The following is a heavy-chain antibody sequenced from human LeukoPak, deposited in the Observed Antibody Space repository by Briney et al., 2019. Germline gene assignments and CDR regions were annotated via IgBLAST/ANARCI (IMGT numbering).Heavy chain of an antibody. D-gene: IGHD1-1*01. CDR3: ARGSTDVDY. J-gene: IGHJ4*02. CDR1: GYIFTGYY. V-gene: IGHV1-2*02. CDR2: INPKSGGT. Sequence: ASVKVSFKASGYIFTGYYMHWVRQAPGQGLEWMGWINPKSGGTRYARKFQGRVTMTRDTSTTTAYMDLSRLGSDDTAVYYCARGSTDVDYWGQGTLVTVSS.